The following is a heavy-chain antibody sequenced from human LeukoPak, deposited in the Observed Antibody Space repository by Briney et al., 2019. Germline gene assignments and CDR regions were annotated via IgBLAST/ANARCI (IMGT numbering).Heavy chain of an antibody. Sequence: SGMSLRLSCAASGFAFSSCGMHWVRQAPGKGLEWVAVISNDVKNQYYAESVKGRFTISRDNSKNTLYLQMNSLRAEDTAVYFCVKEQSSGSYRTADFWGQGTPVTVSS. V-gene: IGHV3-30*18. CDR1: GFAFSSCG. J-gene: IGHJ4*02. D-gene: IGHD3-10*01. CDR2: ISNDVKNQ. CDR3: VKEQSSGSYRTADF.